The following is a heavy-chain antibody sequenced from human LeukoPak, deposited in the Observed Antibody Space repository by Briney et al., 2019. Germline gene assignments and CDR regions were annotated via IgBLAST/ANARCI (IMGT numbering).Heavy chain of an antibody. V-gene: IGHV3-74*01. CDR1: GFPFSVSW. J-gene: IGHJ4*02. CDR2: VKSDGSGT. Sequence: GGSLRLSCAASGFPFSVSWMHWVRQAPGKGLVWVSLVKSDGSGTASADSVKGRFTLSRDNAKNTVYLQMNSLRDEDTAVYYCAKDYYGSLDSWGQGTLVTVSS. CDR3: AKDYYGSLDS. D-gene: IGHD3-10*01.